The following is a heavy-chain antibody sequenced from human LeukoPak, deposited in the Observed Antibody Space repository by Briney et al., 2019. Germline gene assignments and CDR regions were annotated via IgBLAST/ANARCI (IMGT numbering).Heavy chain of an antibody. V-gene: IGHV3-23*01. CDR3: AEDSSPIYALWFGESYYFDY. CDR1: GFTFSSYA. D-gene: IGHD3-10*01. Sequence: GGSLRLSCAASGFTFSSYAMSWVRQAPGKGLEWVSAISGSGGSTYYADSVKGRFTISRDNSKNTLYLQMDSLRAEDTAVYYCAEDSSPIYALWFGESYYFDYWGQGTLVTVSS. CDR2: ISGSGGST. J-gene: IGHJ4*02.